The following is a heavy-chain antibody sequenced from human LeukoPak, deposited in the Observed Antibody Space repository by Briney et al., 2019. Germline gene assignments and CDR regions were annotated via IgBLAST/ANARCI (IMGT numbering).Heavy chain of an antibody. CDR1: GGTFSSYA. Sequence: ASVKVSCKASGGTFSSYAISWVRQAPGHGLEWMGGIIPIFGTANYAQKFQGRVTIAADESTSTAYMELSSLRSEDTAVYYCARDVGIAAAGTRGYFDYWGQGTLVTVSS. CDR2: IIPIFGTA. D-gene: IGHD6-13*01. V-gene: IGHV1-69*13. CDR3: ARDVGIAAAGTRGYFDY. J-gene: IGHJ4*02.